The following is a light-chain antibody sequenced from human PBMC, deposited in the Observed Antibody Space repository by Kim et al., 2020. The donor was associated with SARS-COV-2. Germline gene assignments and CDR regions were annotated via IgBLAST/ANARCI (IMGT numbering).Light chain of an antibody. Sequence: GQKVPISCSGSSSNIANNYVSWYQQLPGTAPKLLIYDNNKRPSGIPDRFSGSKSGTSATLGITGLQTGDEADYYCGTWDSSLSAVVFGGGTKLTVL. CDR2: DNN. V-gene: IGLV1-51*01. J-gene: IGLJ2*01. CDR1: SSNIANNY. CDR3: GTWDSSLSAVV.